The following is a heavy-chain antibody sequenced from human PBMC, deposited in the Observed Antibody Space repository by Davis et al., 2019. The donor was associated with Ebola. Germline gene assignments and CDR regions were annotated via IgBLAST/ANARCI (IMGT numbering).Heavy chain of an antibody. D-gene: IGHD5-12*01. J-gene: IGHJ6*02. CDR3: ARRGYSYGMDV. CDR1: GHNFGSQW. Sequence: KVSCKGSGHNFGSQWIAWVRQRPGKGLEWMGIIYPGDSDTRYRPSFQGHVTMSVDKSISTAYLQWSSLRASDTAIYYCARRGYSYGMDVWGQGTTVTVPS. CDR2: IYPGDSDT. V-gene: IGHV5-51*01.